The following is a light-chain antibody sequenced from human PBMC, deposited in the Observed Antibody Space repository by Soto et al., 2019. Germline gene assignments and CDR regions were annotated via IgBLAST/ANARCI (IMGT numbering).Light chain of an antibody. CDR1: SSNIGSNY. V-gene: IGLV1-47*02. CDR2: SNN. J-gene: IGLJ2*01. CDR3: AAWDDSLSVVV. Sequence: QSVLTQPPSASGTPGQRVTISCSGSSSNIGSNYVYWYQQLPGTAPKLLIYSNNQRPSGVPDRFSGSKSGTSASLAISGLRSEDEADYYCAAWDDSLSVVVFGGGTKLIVL.